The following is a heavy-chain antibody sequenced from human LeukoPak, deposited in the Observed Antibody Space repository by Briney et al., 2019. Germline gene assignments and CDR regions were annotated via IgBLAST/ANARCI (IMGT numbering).Heavy chain of an antibody. CDR3: ARENWYLYDY. D-gene: IGHD1-7*01. CDR1: GCTFSTYS. V-gene: IGHV3-21*01. CDR2: VSSGSNYI. J-gene: IGHJ4*02. Sequence: GRSLRLSCAASGCTFSTYSMYWVRQAPGKGLEWVSSVSSGSNYIYYADSVKGRFTISRDNAKNSLYLQMNSLRAEDTAVYYCARENWYLYDYWGQGTLVTVSS.